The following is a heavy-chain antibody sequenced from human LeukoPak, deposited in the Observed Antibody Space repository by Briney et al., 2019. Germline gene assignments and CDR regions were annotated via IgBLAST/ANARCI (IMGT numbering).Heavy chain of an antibody. CDR1: GGTLTSYA. D-gene: IGHD6-6*01. Sequence: PSVKVSSKASGGTLTSYAISWVRQAPGHGLEWMGGIILIFGAANSAQTFQGRVTFTTDESTSTAYMQLSSLSSPHTAMPYCARGSIAARSYYYYMDVWGQGTPVTVSS. CDR2: IILIFGAA. CDR3: ARGSIAARSYYYYMDV. V-gene: IGHV1-69*05. J-gene: IGHJ6*03.